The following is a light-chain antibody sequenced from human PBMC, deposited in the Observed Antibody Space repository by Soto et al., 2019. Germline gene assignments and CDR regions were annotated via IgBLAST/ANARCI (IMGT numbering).Light chain of an antibody. CDR2: GAS. CDR3: QQYGSSPGT. CDR1: QSVSSSY. J-gene: IGKJ1*01. V-gene: IGKV3-20*01. Sequence: EIVLTQSPCTLSLSPGERATLSCRASQSVSSSYLAWYQQKPGQAPRPLIYGASSRATGIPDRFSCSGSGTDFTLTISRLEAEDLAVYYCQQYGSSPGTFGQGTKVEIK.